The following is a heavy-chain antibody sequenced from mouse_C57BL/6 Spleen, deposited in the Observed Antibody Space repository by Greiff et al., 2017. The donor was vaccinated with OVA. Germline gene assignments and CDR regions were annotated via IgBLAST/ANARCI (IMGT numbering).Heavy chain of an antibody. V-gene: IGHV5-4*01. CDR2: ISDGGSYT. CDR1: GFTFSSYA. J-gene: IGHJ1*03. D-gene: IGHD4-1*01. CDR3: ARDEGPPGTEWYFDV. Sequence: EVKLMESGGGLVKPGGSLKLSCAASGFTFSSYAMSWVRQTPEKRLEWVATISDGGSYTYYPDNVKGRFTISRDNAKNNLYLQMSHLKSEDTAMYYCARDEGPPGTEWYFDVWGTGTTVTVSS.